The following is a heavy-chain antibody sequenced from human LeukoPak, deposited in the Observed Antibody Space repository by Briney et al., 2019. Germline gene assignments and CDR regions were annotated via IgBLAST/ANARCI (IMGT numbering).Heavy chain of an antibody. Sequence: TGGSPRLSCAASGFTFSSYGMHWVRQAPGKGLEWVAVISYDGSNKNYADSVKGRFTVSRDNSKNTLHLQMNSLRAEDTAVYHCAKAYYDILTGWGGNALGIWGQGTMVTVSS. CDR3: AKAYYDILTGWGGNALGI. CDR1: GFTFSSYG. J-gene: IGHJ3*02. CDR2: ISYDGSNK. V-gene: IGHV3-30*18. D-gene: IGHD3-9*01.